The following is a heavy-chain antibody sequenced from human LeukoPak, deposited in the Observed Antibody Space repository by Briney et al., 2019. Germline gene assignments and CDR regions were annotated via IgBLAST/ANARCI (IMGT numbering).Heavy chain of an antibody. CDR3: ARAATPMYSSIQYYFDY. V-gene: IGHV1-2*02. Sequence: ASVKVSCKASGYTFTGYYIHWVRQAPGQGLEWMGWINPHSSGTKYIQKFQGRVTMTRDTSISTAYMELSRLRSDDTAVYYCARAATPMYSSIQYYFDYWGQGTLVTVSS. CDR1: GYTFTGYY. D-gene: IGHD6-13*01. CDR2: INPHSSGT. J-gene: IGHJ4*02.